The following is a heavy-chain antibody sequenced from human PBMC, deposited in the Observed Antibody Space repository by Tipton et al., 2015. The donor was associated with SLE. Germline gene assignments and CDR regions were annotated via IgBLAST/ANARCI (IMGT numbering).Heavy chain of an antibody. Sequence: TLSLTCAVYGGSFSGYYWSWIRQPAGKGLEWIGRIYTSGSTNYNRSLKSRVTISVDTSKDQFSLKLTSVTAADTAVYYCARLVWEPRAFDIWGQGTMVT. J-gene: IGHJ3*02. CDR3: ARLVWEPRAFDI. CDR2: IYTSGST. CDR1: GGSFSGYY. V-gene: IGHV4-59*10. D-gene: IGHD1-26*01.